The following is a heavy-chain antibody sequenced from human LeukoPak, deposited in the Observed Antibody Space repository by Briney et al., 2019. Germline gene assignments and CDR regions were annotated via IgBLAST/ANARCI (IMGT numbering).Heavy chain of an antibody. CDR3: AREGGATRPFDY. Sequence: PSETLSLTCAVSGYSISSGYYWGWIRRPPGKGLEWIGRIYHSGSTYYNPSLKSRVTISVDTSKNQFSLKLSAVTAADTAVYYCAREGGATRPFDYWGQGTRVSVSS. D-gene: IGHD1-26*01. V-gene: IGHV4-38-2*02. CDR1: GYSISSGYY. J-gene: IGHJ4*02. CDR2: IYHSGST.